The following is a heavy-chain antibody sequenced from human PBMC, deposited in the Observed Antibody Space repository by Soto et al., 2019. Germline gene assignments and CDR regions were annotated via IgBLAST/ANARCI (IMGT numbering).Heavy chain of an antibody. D-gene: IGHD2-2*02. CDR3: ARAGCSSTSCYTWAPFDY. CDR2: IYYSGST. J-gene: IGHJ4*02. V-gene: IGHV4-31*03. Sequence: SETLSLTCTVSGGSISSGGYYWSWIRQHPGKGLEWIGYIYYSGSTYYNPSLKSRVTISVDTSKNQFSLKLSSVTAADTAVYYCARAGCSSTSCYTWAPFDYWGQGNLVTVAS. CDR1: GGSISSGGYY.